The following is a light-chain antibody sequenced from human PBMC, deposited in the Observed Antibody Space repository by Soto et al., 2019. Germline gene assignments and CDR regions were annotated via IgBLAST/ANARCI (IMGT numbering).Light chain of an antibody. Sequence: EVVLTQSPGTVSLSPGERATLSCRASQSVTANYLAGYQQKPGQAPRLLIYAASSRATGIPDRFSGSGSGTDFTLSISRLEPEDFAMYYCQHYGSSVTWTCGQGTKVEIK. J-gene: IGKJ1*01. CDR3: QHYGSSVTWT. CDR1: QSVTANY. CDR2: AAS. V-gene: IGKV3-20*01.